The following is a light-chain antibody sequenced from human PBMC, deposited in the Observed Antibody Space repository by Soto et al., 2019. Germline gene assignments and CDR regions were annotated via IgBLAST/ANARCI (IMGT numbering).Light chain of an antibody. CDR1: SGDIGTYNL. Sequence: QSALTQPASVSGSPGQSIAISCTGTSGDIGTYNLVSWYQQHPGKAPKLMSSEVNKRTSGVSDRFSGSKSGDTASLTISGLRTEEEADYYCCSFAGSGTGVFGTGTKLTVL. V-gene: IGLV2-23*02. J-gene: IGLJ1*01. CDR3: CSFAGSGTGV. CDR2: EVN.